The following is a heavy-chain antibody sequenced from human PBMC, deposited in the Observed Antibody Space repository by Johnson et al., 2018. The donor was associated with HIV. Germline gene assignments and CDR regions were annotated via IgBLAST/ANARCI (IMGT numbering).Heavy chain of an antibody. J-gene: IGHJ3*02. D-gene: IGHD6-13*01. CDR3: AREGEGYSSSWYDAFDI. CDR1: GFTFRSYW. CDR2: IRFDGSDK. Sequence: QVQLVESGGGVVQPGGSLRLSCVASGFTFRSYWMSWVRQAPGKGLEWVSFIRFDGSDKYYADSVRGRFTISRDNSKNTLYLQMNSLRAEDTAVYYCAREGEGYSSSWYDAFDIWGQGTMVTVSS. V-gene: IGHV3-30*02.